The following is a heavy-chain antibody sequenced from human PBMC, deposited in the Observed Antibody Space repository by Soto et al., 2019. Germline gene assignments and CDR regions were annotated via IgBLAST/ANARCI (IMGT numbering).Heavy chain of an antibody. CDR3: ASNRYDSSGYYLGYYGMDV. J-gene: IGHJ6*02. CDR1: GGTFSSYA. V-gene: IGHV1-69*13. CDR2: IIPIFGTA. D-gene: IGHD3-22*01. Sequence: SVKVSCKASGGTFSSYAISWVRQAPGQGLEWMGGIIPIFGTANYAQKFQGRVTITADESTSTAYMELSSLRSEDTAVYYCASNRYDSSGYYLGYYGMDVWGQGTTVTVSS.